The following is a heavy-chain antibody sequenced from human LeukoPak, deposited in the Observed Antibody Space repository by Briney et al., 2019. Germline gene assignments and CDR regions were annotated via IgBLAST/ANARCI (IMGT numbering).Heavy chain of an antibody. CDR2: ISAYNGNT. CDR3: ARGPVQGYYYYGMDV. CDR1: GYTFTSYG. V-gene: IGHV1-18*01. J-gene: IGHJ6*02. Sequence: ASVTVSCKASGYTFTSYGISWMRQAPGQGLEWMGWISAYNGNTNYAQKLQGRVTMTTDTSTSTAYMELRSLRSDDTAVYYCARGPVQGYYYYGMDVWGQGTTVTVSS. D-gene: IGHD1-1*01.